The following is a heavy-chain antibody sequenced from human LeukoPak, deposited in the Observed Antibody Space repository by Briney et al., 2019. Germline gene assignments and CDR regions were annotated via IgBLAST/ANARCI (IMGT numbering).Heavy chain of an antibody. D-gene: IGHD4-11*01. CDR1: GGTFSSYA. CDR3: ARVPTVTTDYYYCMDV. Sequence: SVKVSFKASGGTFSSYAISWLRQAPGQGLEWMGGIIPIFGTANYAQKFQGRVTITADESTSTAYMELSSLRSEDTAVYYCARVPTVTTDYYYCMDVWGKGTTVTVSS. V-gene: IGHV1-69*13. CDR2: IIPIFGTA. J-gene: IGHJ6*03.